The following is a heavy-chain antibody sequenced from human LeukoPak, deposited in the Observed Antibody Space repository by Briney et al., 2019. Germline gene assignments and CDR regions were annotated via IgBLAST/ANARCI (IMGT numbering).Heavy chain of an antibody. Sequence: GASVKVSCKASGYTFTSYYMHWVRQAPGQGLEWMGLINPSGGSTSYAQKFQGRVTMTRDTSTSTVYMELSSLRSEDTAVFYCASQLGYCSGGSCYSFDYWGQGTPVTVSS. D-gene: IGHD2-15*01. J-gene: IGHJ4*02. CDR2: INPSGGST. CDR1: GYTFTSYY. CDR3: ASQLGYCSGGSCYSFDY. V-gene: IGHV1-46*01.